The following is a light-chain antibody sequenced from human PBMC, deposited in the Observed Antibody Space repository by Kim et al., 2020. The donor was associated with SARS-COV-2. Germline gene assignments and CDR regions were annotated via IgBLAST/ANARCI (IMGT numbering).Light chain of an antibody. V-gene: IGKV3-20*01. CDR1: QTVPNDC. CDR3: QQYATSPVT. CDR2: GSS. Sequence: IMMTQSPGTLSLSPGEGATLSCRASQTVPNDCLAWFQQKPGQSPRLLIYGSSIRATGISDRFSGGGFETYFTLTINRVEPEDSAVYYCQQYATSPVTFGQGTKLEI. J-gene: IGKJ2*01.